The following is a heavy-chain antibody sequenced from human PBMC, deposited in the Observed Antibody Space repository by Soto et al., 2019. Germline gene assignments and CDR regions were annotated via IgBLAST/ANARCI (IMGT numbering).Heavy chain of an antibody. V-gene: IGHV4-59*01. CDR2: IYYSGST. CDR3: ARVGTYYDFWSGHNWFDP. J-gene: IGHJ5*02. D-gene: IGHD3-3*01. Sequence: SETLSLTCTVSGGSISSYYWSWIRQPPGKGLEWIGYIYYSGSTNYNPSLKSRVTISVDTSKNQFSLKLSSVTAADTAVYYCARVGTYYDFWSGHNWFDPWGQGTLVTVS. CDR1: GGSISSYY.